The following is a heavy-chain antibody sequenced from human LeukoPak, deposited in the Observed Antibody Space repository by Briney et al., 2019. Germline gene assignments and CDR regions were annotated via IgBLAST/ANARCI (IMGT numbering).Heavy chain of an antibody. CDR1: GGSISSYY. CDR3: ARVRYYFDY. D-gene: IGHD4-17*01. Sequence: SETLSLTCTVSGGSISSYYWSWIRQPPGKGLEWIGYIYYSGSTNYNPSLKSRVTISVDTSKNQFSLKLSSVTAADTAVYYCARVRYYFDYWGQGTLVTVSS. CDR2: IYYSGST. V-gene: IGHV4-59*01. J-gene: IGHJ4*02.